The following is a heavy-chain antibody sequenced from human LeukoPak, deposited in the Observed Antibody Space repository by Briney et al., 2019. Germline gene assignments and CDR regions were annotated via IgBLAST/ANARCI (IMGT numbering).Heavy chain of an antibody. CDR2: ISFDGSIE. J-gene: IGHJ3*01. D-gene: IGHD6-19*01. Sequence: GRSLRLSCAASGFTFSSYGMHWVRQTPGKGLEWVALISFDGSIEYYVDSVKGRFTISRDNSKNTLFLQMNSLRPEDTAVYYCAKDSDIAVAGSDDALDVWGQGTMVTVSS. CDR1: GFTFSSYG. CDR3: AKDSDIAVAGSDDALDV. V-gene: IGHV3-30*18.